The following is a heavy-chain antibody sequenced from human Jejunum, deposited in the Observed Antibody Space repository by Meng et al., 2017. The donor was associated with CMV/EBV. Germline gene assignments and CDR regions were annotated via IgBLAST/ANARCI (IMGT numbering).Heavy chain of an antibody. J-gene: IGHJ6*02. CDR2: IYSGGDT. CDR1: TFSVYA. D-gene: IGHD2/OR15-2a*01. V-gene: IGHV3-23*03. Sequence: TFSVYAITWVRQAPGKGLEWVSLIYSGGDTFYGDSVKGRFTISRDNSKNILYLQLNSLRAEDTAVYYCAKNFRTYRSGVQYYTMDVWGQGTTVTVSS. CDR3: AKNFRTYRSGVQYYTMDV.